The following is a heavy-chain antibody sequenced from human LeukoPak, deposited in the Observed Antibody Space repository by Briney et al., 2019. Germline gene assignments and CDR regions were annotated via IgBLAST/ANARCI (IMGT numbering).Heavy chain of an antibody. CDR3: ARNLPAADY. J-gene: IGHJ4*02. CDR1: GFTFTKYW. D-gene: IGHD2-2*01. V-gene: IGHV3-48*04. Sequence: GGSLRLSCAASGFTFTKYWMSWVRQAPGKGLEWVSYISSSGSPIYYADSVKGRFTISRDNAKNSLYLQMNSLRAEDTAVYYCARNLPAADYWGQGTLVTVSS. CDR2: ISSSGSPI.